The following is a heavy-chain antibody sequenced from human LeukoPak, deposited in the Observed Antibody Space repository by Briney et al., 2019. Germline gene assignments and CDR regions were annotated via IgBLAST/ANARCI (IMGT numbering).Heavy chain of an antibody. CDR1: GYTFTGYY. CDR2: INPNRGGT. J-gene: IGHJ4*02. Sequence: GASVKVSCKASGYTFTGYYMHWVRQAPGQGLEWTGWINPNRGGTNYAQKFQGRVTMTRDTSISTAYMELSRLRSDDTAVYYCARVFTHCNGGSCDRRTLDYWGQGTLVTVSS. CDR3: ARVFTHCNGGSCDRRTLDY. D-gene: IGHD2-15*01. V-gene: IGHV1-2*02.